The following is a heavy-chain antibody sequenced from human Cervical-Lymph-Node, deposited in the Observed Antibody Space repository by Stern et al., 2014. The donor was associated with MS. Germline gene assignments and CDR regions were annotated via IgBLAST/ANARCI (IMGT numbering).Heavy chain of an antibody. V-gene: IGHV1-18*01. CDR1: GYSFTRFG. D-gene: IGHD1-26*01. CDR3: ARDAGAAADY. Sequence: VQLVESGGEVKKPGASVKVSCKASGYSFTRFGITWARQAPGQGLEWMGWISGDNGQTNYAQRLRGRVTMTTDTSTSTAYMEVRSLRSDDTAVYYCARDAGAAADYWGQGTLVTVSS. J-gene: IGHJ4*02. CDR2: ISGDNGQT.